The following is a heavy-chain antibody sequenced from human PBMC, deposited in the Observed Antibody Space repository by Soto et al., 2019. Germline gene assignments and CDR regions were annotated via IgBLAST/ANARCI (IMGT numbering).Heavy chain of an antibody. Sequence: SVKVSCKASGFTFTSSAVQWVRQARGQRLEWIGWIVVGSGNTNYAQKFQERVTITRDMSTSTAYMELSSLRSEDTAVYYCAASPGRMNGYSSDWYFWGQGTLVTVSS. CDR3: AASPGRMNGYSSDWYF. J-gene: IGHJ4*02. CDR2: IVVGSGNT. CDR1: GFTFTSSA. D-gene: IGHD6-19*01. V-gene: IGHV1-58*01.